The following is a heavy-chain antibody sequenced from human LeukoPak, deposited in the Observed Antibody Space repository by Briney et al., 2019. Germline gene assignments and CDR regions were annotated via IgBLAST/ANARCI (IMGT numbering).Heavy chain of an antibody. V-gene: IGHV3-30-3*01. D-gene: IGHD3-22*01. Sequence: GGSLRLSCAASGFTFSSYAMHWVRQAPGKGLEWVAVISYDGSNKYYADSVKGRFTISRDNSKNTLYLQMNSLRAEDTAVYYCSSYDKPPYYASSGYYFDYWGQGTLVTVSS. CDR1: GFTFSSYA. CDR2: ISYDGSNK. CDR3: SSYDKPPYYASSGYYFDY. J-gene: IGHJ4*02.